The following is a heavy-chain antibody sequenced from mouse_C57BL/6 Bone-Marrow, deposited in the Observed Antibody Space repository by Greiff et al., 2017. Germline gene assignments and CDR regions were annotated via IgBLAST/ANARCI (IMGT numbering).Heavy chain of an antibody. CDR3: ARYIPGDYDGYWYFDV. CDR2: IRNKANGYTT. D-gene: IGHD2-4*01. CDR1: GFTFTDYY. V-gene: IGHV7-3*01. J-gene: IGHJ1*03. Sequence: EVKLVESGGGLVQPGGSLSLSCAASGFTFTDYYMSWVRQPPGKALEWLGFIRNKANGYTTEYSASVKGRFTISRDNSQSILYLQMNALRAEDSATYYCARYIPGDYDGYWYFDVWGTGTTVTVSS.